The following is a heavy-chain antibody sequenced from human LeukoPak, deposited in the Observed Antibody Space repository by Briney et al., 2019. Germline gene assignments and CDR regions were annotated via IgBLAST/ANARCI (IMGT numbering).Heavy chain of an antibody. J-gene: IGHJ5*02. CDR1: GGTFSSYA. Sequence: SVKVSCKASGGTFSSYAISWVRQAPGQGLEWMGGIIPIFGTANYAQKFQGRVTITTDESTSTAYMELSSLRSEDTAVYYCASDSSSPRGVVWFDPWGQGTLVTVSS. D-gene: IGHD6-6*01. CDR2: IIPIFGTA. V-gene: IGHV1-69*05. CDR3: ASDSSSPRGVVWFDP.